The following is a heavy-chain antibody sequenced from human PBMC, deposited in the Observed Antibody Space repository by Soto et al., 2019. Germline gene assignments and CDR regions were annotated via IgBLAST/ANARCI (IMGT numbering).Heavy chain of an antibody. CDR1: GGSISSGNYY. Sequence: SETLSLTCTVSGGSISSGNYYWSWMRQSPGKGLEWIGFIYYSGSPNYNPSLKSRVTISLDTSKNHFSLKLSSVTAADTAVYYCARGMAEEQIFYYFDYWGQGALVTVSS. V-gene: IGHV4-61*03. D-gene: IGHD3-9*01. CDR2: IYYSGSP. CDR3: ARGMAEEQIFYYFDY. J-gene: IGHJ4*02.